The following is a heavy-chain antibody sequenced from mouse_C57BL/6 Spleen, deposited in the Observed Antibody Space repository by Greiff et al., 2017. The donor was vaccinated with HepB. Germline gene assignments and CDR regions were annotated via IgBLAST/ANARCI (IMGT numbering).Heavy chain of an antibody. CDR2: IYPSDSET. V-gene: IGHV1-61*01. CDR3: AMGGGYYGYAMDY. CDR1: GYTFTSYW. D-gene: IGHD1-1*01. J-gene: IGHJ4*01. Sequence: QVQLQQPGAELVRPGSSVKLSCKASGYTFTSYWMDWVKQRPGQGLEWIGNIYPSDSETHYNQKFKDKATLTVDKSSSTAYMQLSSLTSEDSAVYYCAMGGGYYGYAMDYWGQGTSVTVSS.